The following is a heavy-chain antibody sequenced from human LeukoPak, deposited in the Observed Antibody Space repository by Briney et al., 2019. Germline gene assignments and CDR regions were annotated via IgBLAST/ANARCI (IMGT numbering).Heavy chain of an antibody. CDR2: INPNSGGT. Sequence: ASVKVSCKASGYTFTGYYMHWVRQAPGQGLEWMGWINPNSGGTNYAQRFQGRVTLTRDTSISTAYMELRNLRSEDTAVYYCVRDEEDWGQGTLVTVSS. CDR3: VRDEED. V-gene: IGHV1-2*02. J-gene: IGHJ4*02. CDR1: GYTFTGYY.